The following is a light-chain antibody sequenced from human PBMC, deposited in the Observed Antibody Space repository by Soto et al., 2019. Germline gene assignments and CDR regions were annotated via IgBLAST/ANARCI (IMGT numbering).Light chain of an antibody. V-gene: IGLV4-69*01. J-gene: IGLJ3*02. Sequence: QSVLTQSPSASASLGASVKLTCTLSSGHSDYAIAWHQQQQEKGPRYLMKLNSDGSHSKGDGIPDRFSGSSSGAERYLTISSLQSEDEADYHCQTWGAGMVFGGGTKLTVL. CDR2: LNSDGSH. CDR3: QTWGAGMV. CDR1: SGHSDYA.